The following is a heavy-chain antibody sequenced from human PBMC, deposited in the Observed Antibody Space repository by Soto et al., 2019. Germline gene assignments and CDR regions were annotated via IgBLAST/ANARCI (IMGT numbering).Heavy chain of an antibody. Sequence: PGGSLRLSCAASGFTFSSYAMSWVRQAPGKGLEWVSAISGSGGSTYYADSVKGRFTISRDNSKNTLYLQMNSLRAEDTAVYYCAKDFSTGSYDFWSGSLPITGWFDPWGQGTLVTVSS. D-gene: IGHD3-3*01. CDR3: AKDFSTGSYDFWSGSLPITGWFDP. CDR1: GFTFSSYA. V-gene: IGHV3-23*01. J-gene: IGHJ5*02. CDR2: ISGSGGST.